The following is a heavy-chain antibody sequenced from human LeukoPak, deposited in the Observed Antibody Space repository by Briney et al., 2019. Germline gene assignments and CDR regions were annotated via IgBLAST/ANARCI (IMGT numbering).Heavy chain of an antibody. J-gene: IGHJ6*02. D-gene: IGHD3-22*01. V-gene: IGHV4-61*08. CDR2: IYSSGNT. CDR3: ARAGDYHDTCGFGFQDYVMDV. CDR1: DDSVSRGAYY. Sequence: TSETLSLTCSVSDDSVSRGAYYWSWIRQSPGKGLEWIGSIYSSGNTNYNPSLMSPVTMSLDGSKSQFFLRLTSVTASDTAVYFCARAGDYHDTCGFGFQDYVMDVWGQDTTVTVSS.